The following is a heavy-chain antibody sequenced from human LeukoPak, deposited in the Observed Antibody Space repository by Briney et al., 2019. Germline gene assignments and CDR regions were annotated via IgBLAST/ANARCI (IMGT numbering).Heavy chain of an antibody. V-gene: IGHV3-66*02. D-gene: IGHD4-17*01. CDR1: GFSVSSNY. Sequence: GGSLRLSCAASGFSVSSNYLTWVRQAPGKGLECVSVIYSDSNTYYADSVKGRFTISRDNSKNTLYLQMNSLRAEDTAVYFCAKELYDYGDKDAFDIWGQGTMVTVSS. CDR2: IYSDSNT. J-gene: IGHJ3*02. CDR3: AKELYDYGDKDAFDI.